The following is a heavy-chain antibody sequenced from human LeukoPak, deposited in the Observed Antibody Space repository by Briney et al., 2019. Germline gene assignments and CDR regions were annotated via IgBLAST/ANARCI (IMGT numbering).Heavy chain of an antibody. Sequence: GGSLRLSCTASGFTFSDYYMSWIRQAPGKGLEWISYISGTGTTIYYADSVRGRFTVSRDNARNSVYLQINSLRAEDTAIYYCARDGPPRSPTSGWFDPWGQGTLVTVSS. CDR2: ISGTGTTI. CDR1: GFTFSDYY. V-gene: IGHV3-11*04. D-gene: IGHD2-15*01. CDR3: ARDGPPRSPTSGWFDP. J-gene: IGHJ5*02.